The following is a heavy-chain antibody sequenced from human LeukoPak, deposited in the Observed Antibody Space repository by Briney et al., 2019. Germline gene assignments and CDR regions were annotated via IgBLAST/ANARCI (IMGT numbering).Heavy chain of an antibody. CDR2: INSDGSST. D-gene: IGHD2-2*01. J-gene: IGHJ6*02. CDR1: GSTFSSYW. Sequence: GGSLRLSCAATGSTFSSYWMHWVRQAPGKGLVWVSRINSDGSSTSYADSVKGRFTISRDNAKNTLYLQMNSLRAEDTAVYYCAREHIVVVPAATRYPSYYYYYGMDVWGQGTTVTVSS. V-gene: IGHV3-74*01. CDR3: AREHIVVVPAATRYPSYYYYYGMDV.